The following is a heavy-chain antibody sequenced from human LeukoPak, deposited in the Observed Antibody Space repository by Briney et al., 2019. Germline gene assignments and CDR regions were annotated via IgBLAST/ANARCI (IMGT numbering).Heavy chain of an antibody. J-gene: IGHJ5*02. Sequence: SETLSLTCTVSVGSISSYYWSWIRQPPGEGLEWLGYIYYSGSTNYNPSLKSRVTILVDTSKNQFFLKLSSVTAADTAVYYCARGPNWFDPWGQGTLVTVSS. CDR2: IYYSGST. V-gene: IGHV4-59*01. CDR1: VGSISSYY. CDR3: ARGPNWFDP.